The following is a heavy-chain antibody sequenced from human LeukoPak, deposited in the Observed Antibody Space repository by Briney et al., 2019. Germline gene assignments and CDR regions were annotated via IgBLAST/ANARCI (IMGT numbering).Heavy chain of an antibody. J-gene: IGHJ6*02. CDR1: GFTFSSYE. CDR2: ISSSGSTI. CDR3: AREGDYVTYYYYGMDV. V-gene: IGHV3-48*03. Sequence: GGSLRLSCAASGFTFSSYEMNWVRQAPGKGLEWVSYISSSGSTIYYADSVKGRFTISGDNAKNSLYLQMNSLRAEDTAVYYCAREGDYVTYYYYGMDVWGQGTTVTVSS. D-gene: IGHD4-17*01.